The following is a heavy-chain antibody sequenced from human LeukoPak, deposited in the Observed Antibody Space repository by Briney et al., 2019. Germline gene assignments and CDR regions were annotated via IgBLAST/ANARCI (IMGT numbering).Heavy chain of an antibody. D-gene: IGHD6-13*01. V-gene: IGHV3-9*01. CDR2: INWNSGSI. Sequence: PGRSLRLSCAASGFTFDDYSLHWVRQVPGKGLEWVSGINWNSGSIAYADSVKGRFTISRDNAKNSLYLQMNSLRAEDTALYYCAKASSADLAAARCYFDYWGQGTLVTVSS. J-gene: IGHJ4*02. CDR1: GFTFDDYS. CDR3: AKASSADLAAARCYFDY.